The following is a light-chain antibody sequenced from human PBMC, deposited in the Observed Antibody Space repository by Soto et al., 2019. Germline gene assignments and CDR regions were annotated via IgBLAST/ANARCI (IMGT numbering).Light chain of an antibody. CDR1: QSVGSY. CDR2: GAS. J-gene: IGKJ4*01. CDR3: QQRSNWRVT. Sequence: EIVLTQSPATLSLSPGERATLSCRASQSVGSYLAWYQQKPGQAPRPLIYGASKRAPGVSARFSGSGSGTDFTLTISSLEPEDFAVYYCQQRSNWRVTFGGGTKVDIK. V-gene: IGKV3-11*01.